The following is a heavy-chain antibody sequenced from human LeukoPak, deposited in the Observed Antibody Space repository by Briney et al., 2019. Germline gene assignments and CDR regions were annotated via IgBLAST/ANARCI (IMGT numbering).Heavy chain of an antibody. CDR3: ARGQKEWLVYDFDY. J-gene: IGHJ4*02. Sequence: GASVKVSCKASGYTFTNYDINWVRQASGQGLEWMGYMKPNSGNTGYAQKFQGRVTMTRDTSISTAYMELSSLTSEDTAVYYCARGQKEWLVYDFDYWGQGTLVTVSS. CDR1: GYTFTNYD. V-gene: IGHV1-8*01. CDR2: MKPNSGNT. D-gene: IGHD6-19*01.